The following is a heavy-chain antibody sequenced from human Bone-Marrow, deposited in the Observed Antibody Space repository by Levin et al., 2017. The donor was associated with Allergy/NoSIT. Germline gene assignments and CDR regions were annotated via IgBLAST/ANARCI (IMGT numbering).Heavy chain of an antibody. CDR2: IWYDGSNK. CDR1: GFTFSTYG. Sequence: SCAASGFTFSTYGMNWVRQAPGKGLEWVALIWYDGSNKYYGDSVKGRFTISRDNSKNTLYLQMNSLRAEDTAVYYCARQGEYSSTWYSDYWGQGTLVTVSS. J-gene: IGHJ4*02. CDR3: ARQGEYSSTWYSDY. V-gene: IGHV3-33*01. D-gene: IGHD6-13*01.